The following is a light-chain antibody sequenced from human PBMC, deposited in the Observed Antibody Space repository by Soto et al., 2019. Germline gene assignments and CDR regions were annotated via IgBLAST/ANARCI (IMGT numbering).Light chain of an antibody. Sequence: QSALTQPPSVSGSPGQSVTISCTGTSSDVGAYNYSCWYQQHPGKPPKLLISEVTKRPSGVPDRFSGSKSGNTASLTVSGLQAEDEADYYCSSYAGNNGGVFGGGTKLTVL. CDR3: SSYAGNNGGV. CDR2: EVT. CDR1: SSDVGAYNY. V-gene: IGLV2-8*01. J-gene: IGLJ2*01.